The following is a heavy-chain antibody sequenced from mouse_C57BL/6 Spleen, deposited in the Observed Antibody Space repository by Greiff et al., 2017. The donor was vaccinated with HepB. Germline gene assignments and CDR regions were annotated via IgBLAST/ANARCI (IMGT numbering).Heavy chain of an antibody. J-gene: IGHJ1*01. CDR2: IYIGNGYT. Sequence: VQLQQSGAELLRPGSSVKMSCKTSGYTFPSYGTNWVKQRPGQGLEWIGYIYIGNGYTEYNEKFKGKATLTSDTSSSTAYMQLSSLTSEDSAIYCCASTTVDWYFDVWGAGATVTISS. D-gene: IGHD1-1*01. V-gene: IGHV1-58*01. CDR1: GYTFPSYG. CDR3: ASTTVDWYFDV.